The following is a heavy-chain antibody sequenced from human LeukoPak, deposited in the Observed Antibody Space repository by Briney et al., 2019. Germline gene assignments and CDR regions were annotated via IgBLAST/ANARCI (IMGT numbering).Heavy chain of an antibody. CDR3: ARESRRLPNYDFWSGYPNWFDP. Sequence: ASVKVSCKASAYTITGYYMHWVRQAPGQGLEWMGWINPNSGATKYAQKFQGRVTMTRDTSISTAYMELSRLRSDDTAVYYCARESRRLPNYDFWSGYPNWFDPWGQGTLVTVSS. CDR2: INPNSGAT. V-gene: IGHV1-2*02. D-gene: IGHD3-3*01. J-gene: IGHJ5*02. CDR1: AYTITGYY.